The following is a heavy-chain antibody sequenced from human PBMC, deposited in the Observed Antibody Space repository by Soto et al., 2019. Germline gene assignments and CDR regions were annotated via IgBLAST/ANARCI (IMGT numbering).Heavy chain of an antibody. J-gene: IGHJ6*03. CDR2: INHCGST. V-gene: IGHV4-34*01. D-gene: IGHD2-15*01. Sequence: QVQLQQWGAGLLKPSETLSLTCAVYGGSFSGYYWSWIRQPPGKGLEWIGEINHCGSTNDNPSLKSRVTISVDTSKTKFSLNLSSVTAADTAVYYCARGYCSGGSCSDYDCYMDVLGKGTTVTVSS. CDR1: GGSFSGYY. CDR3: ARGYCSGGSCSDYDCYMDV.